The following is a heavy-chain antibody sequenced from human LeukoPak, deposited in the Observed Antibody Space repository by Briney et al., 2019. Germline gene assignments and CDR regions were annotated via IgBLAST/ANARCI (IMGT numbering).Heavy chain of an antibody. CDR3: ARDLSGGDYTAFDV. J-gene: IGHJ3*01. CDR1: GFIFSDHH. D-gene: IGHD2-21*02. CDR2: SRNRARGSTT. V-gene: IGHV3-72*01. Sequence: TGGSLRLSCAASGFIFSDHHMDWVREAPGKGLEWIGRSRNRARGSTTEYAASLKGRFTISRDDSKNSLSLHMNSLNTEDTAVFYCARDLSGGDYTAFDVWGQGTMVTVSS.